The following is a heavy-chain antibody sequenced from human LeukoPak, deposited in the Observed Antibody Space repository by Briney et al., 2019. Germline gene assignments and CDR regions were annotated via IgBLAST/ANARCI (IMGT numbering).Heavy chain of an antibody. CDR3: ARHSSGWYRVPDAFDI. D-gene: IGHD6-19*01. V-gene: IGHV1-18*01. CDR2: ISAYNGNT. Sequence: ASVKVSCKASGYTFTSYGISWVRQAPGQGLEWMGWISAYNGNTNYAQKLQGRVTMTADTSTSTAYMELRSLRSDDTAVYYCARHSSGWYRVPDAFDIWAKGQWSPSLQ. CDR1: GYTFTSYG. J-gene: IGHJ3*02.